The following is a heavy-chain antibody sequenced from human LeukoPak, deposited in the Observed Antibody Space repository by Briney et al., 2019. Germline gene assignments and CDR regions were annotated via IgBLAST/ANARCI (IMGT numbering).Heavy chain of an antibody. CDR2: ISYDGSNK. CDR3: ARGHPFPPELGCLDY. CDR1: GFTFSSYA. Sequence: PGGSLRLSCAASGFTFSSYAMHWVRQAPGKGLEWVAVISYDGSNKYYADSVKGRFTISRDNSKNTLYLQMNSLRAEDTAVYYCARGHPFPPELGCLDYWGQGTLVTVSS. V-gene: IGHV3-30-3*01. J-gene: IGHJ4*02. D-gene: IGHD7-27*01.